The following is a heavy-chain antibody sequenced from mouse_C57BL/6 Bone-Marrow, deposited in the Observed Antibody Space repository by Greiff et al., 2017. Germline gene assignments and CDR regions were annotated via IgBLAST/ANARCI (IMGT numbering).Heavy chain of an antibody. CDR3: TRGGYSNWGYYFDY. CDR2: IDPETGGT. D-gene: IGHD2-5*01. CDR1: GYTFTDYE. V-gene: IGHV1-15*01. J-gene: IGHJ2*01. Sequence: VQLVESGAELVRPGASVTLSCKASGYTFTDYEMHWVKQTPVHGLEWIGAIDPETGGTAYNQKFKGKAILTADKSSSTAYMELRSLTSEDSAVYYCTRGGYSNWGYYFDYWGQGTTLTVSS.